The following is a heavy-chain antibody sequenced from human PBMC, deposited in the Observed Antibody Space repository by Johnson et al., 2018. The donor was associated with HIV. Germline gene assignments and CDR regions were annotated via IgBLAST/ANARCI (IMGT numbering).Heavy chain of an antibody. D-gene: IGHD4-17*01. J-gene: IGHJ3*02. CDR3: AKDIGVTTPWDAFDI. Sequence: QVQLVESGGGVVQPGRSLRLSCAASGFTFSSYAMHWVRQAPGKGLEWVAVISYDASNKYYADSVKGRFTISRDNSKNTLYLQMNSLRTEDTALYYCAKDIGVTTPWDAFDIWGQGTMVTFSS. CDR1: GFTFSSYA. CDR2: ISYDASNK. V-gene: IGHV3-30*04.